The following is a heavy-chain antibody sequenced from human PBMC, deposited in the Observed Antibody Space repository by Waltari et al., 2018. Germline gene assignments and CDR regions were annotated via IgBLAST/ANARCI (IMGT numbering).Heavy chain of an antibody. Sequence: QVQLQQWGAGLLKPSETLSLTCAVYGGSFTAYLRSWIRQSPGKGLVWVGEINNSGSTNYNPSLKSRVTISVDTSKIQFSLKLSSMTAADTAVYYCARGVGSPHYFYGMDVWGQGTTVTVSS. D-gene: IGHD1-26*01. J-gene: IGHJ6*02. CDR1: GGSFTAYL. V-gene: IGHV4-34*01. CDR3: ARGVGSPHYFYGMDV. CDR2: INNSGST.